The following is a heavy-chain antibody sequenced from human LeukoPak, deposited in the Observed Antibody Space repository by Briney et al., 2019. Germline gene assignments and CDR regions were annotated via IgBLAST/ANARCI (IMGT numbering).Heavy chain of an antibody. J-gene: IGHJ4*02. CDR1: GYTLTELS. Sequence: SVTVSCKLSGYTLTELSMHWGPPAPGKGLEWMGGFDPEDGETIYAQKLQGRFTITKDRSTDTAYMEMSSLRSEVTAVYYCATVSYEYVWGSYRPHLYYFDYWGQGTMVTVSS. D-gene: IGHD3-16*02. V-gene: IGHV1-24*01. CDR3: ATVSYEYVWGSYRPHLYYFDY. CDR2: FDPEDGET.